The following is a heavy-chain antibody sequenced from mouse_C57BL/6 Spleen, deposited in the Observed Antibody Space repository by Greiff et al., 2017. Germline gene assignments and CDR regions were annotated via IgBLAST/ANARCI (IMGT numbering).Heavy chain of an antibody. J-gene: IGHJ4*01. CDR3: ATTRGYYAMDY. CDR1: GYTFTSYW. V-gene: IGHV1-72*01. D-gene: IGHD6-1*01. CDR2: IEPNSGGT. Sequence: VQLQQSGAELVKPGASVKLSCKASGYTFTSYWMHWVKQRPGRGLEWIGRIEPNSGGTKYNEKFKSKATLTVDKPSSTAYMQLSSLTSEDAEVYYCATTRGYYAMDYWGQGTSVTVSS.